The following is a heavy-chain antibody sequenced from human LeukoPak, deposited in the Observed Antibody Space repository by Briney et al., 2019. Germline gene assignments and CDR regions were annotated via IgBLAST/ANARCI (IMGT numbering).Heavy chain of an antibody. CDR2: MSGSGGST. V-gene: IGHV3-23*01. CDR1: GITFSSYA. CDR3: SKSVYYGSGSPSMDV. D-gene: IGHD3-10*01. J-gene: IGHJ6*03. Sequence: PGGSLRLSCAASGITFSSYAMKWVRQAPGKGLEWVSAMSGSGGSTYYADSVKGRFTISRDNSKNMLYLQMNSLRAEDTAVYFCSKSVYYGSGSPSMDVWGKGTTVTVSS.